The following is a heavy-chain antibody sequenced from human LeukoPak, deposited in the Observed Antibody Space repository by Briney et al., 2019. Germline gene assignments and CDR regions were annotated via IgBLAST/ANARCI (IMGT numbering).Heavy chain of an antibody. J-gene: IGHJ6*03. Sequence: PSETLSLTCNVSGGSISGYHWSWIRQPPGKGLEWLGYIYYSGSSNYNPSLKSRVTMSADTSKYQFSLKLSSVTAADTAVYYCARVPRSYYYYYHMDVWGKGTTVTVSS. CDR3: ARVPRSYYYYYHMDV. CDR2: IYYSGSS. V-gene: IGHV4-59*13. CDR1: GGSISGYH.